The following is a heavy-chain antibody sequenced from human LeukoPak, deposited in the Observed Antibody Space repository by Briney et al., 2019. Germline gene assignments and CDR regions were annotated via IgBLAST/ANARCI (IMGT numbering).Heavy chain of an antibody. CDR1: GFNLSYYD. CDR2: IGAAGDT. V-gene: IGHV3-13*01. J-gene: IGHJ4*02. D-gene: IGHD5-18*01. Sequence: GGSLRLSCAASGFNLSYYDMHWVRQTTGKGLECVSAIGAAGDTYYPGSVKGRFTISRENARNSLYLQMNSLRAEDMAVYYCARSPRGYSYGHIDYWGQGTLVTVSS. CDR3: ARSPRGYSYGHIDY.